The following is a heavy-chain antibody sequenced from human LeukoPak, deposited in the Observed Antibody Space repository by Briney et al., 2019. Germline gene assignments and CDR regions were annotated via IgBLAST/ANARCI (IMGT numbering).Heavy chain of an antibody. CDR1: GGSFSGYY. V-gene: IGHV4-34*01. D-gene: IGHD3-9*01. J-gene: IGHJ4*02. Sequence: SETLSLTCAVYGGSFSGYYWSWIRQPPGKGLEWIGEINHSGSTNYNPSLKSRVTISVDTSKNQFSLKLSSVTAADTAVHYCARAYYDILTGYTVGNFDYWGQGTLVTVSS. CDR3: ARAYYDILTGYTVGNFDY. CDR2: INHSGST.